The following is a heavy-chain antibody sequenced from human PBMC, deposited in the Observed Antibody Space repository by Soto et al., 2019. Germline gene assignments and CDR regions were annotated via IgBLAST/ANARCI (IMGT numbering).Heavy chain of an antibody. V-gene: IGHV3-23*01. D-gene: IGHD2-15*01. CDR1: GFTFSSYA. CDR3: AKDYYCSGGSCYPEYFQH. J-gene: IGHJ1*01. Sequence: GGSLRLSCAASGFTFSSYAMSWVRQAPGKGLEWVSAISGSGGSTYYADSVKGRFTISRDNSKNTLYLQMNSLRAEDTAVYYCAKDYYCSGGSCYPEYFQHWGQGTLVTVSS. CDR2: ISGSGGST.